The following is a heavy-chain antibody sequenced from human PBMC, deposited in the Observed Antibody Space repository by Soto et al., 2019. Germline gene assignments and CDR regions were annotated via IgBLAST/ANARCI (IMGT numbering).Heavy chain of an antibody. J-gene: IGHJ4*02. CDR3: ARLPAATLDY. D-gene: IGHD2-15*01. V-gene: IGHV4-39*01. Sequence: QLQLQGSGPGLVKPSETLSLTCTVSGGSISSSSYYWGWIRQPPGKGLEWIGTIYYSGSTYYNPSLKSRVPISVDPSTNQCSLKLSSVTAADTAVYYCARLPAATLDYRGPGTLVTVSS. CDR1: GGSISSSSYY. CDR2: IYYSGST.